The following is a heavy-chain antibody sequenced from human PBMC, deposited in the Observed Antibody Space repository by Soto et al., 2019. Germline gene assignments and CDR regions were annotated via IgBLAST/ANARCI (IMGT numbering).Heavy chain of an antibody. CDR3: ARGGPGYYGSGSYYPR. J-gene: IGHJ4*02. CDR1: GGSFGGYY. D-gene: IGHD3-10*01. V-gene: IGHV4-34*01. Sequence: ETLSLTCAVYGGSFGGYYWTWIRQPPGKGLEWIGEIDHSGSINYNPSLKSRVTVSVDTSKNQFSLKLNSVTAADTAVYYCARGGPGYYGSGSYYPRWGQGTLVTVSS. CDR2: IDHSGSI.